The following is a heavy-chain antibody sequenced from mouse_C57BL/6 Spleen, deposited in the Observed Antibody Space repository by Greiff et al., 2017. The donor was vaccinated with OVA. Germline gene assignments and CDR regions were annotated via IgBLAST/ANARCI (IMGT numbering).Heavy chain of an antibody. Sequence: QVQLQQSGPELVKPGASVKISCKASGYAFSSSWMNWVQQRPGKGLEWIGRIYPGDGDTNYNGKFKGKATLTADKSSSTAYMQLSSLTSEDSAVYFCANYGSSFDYWGQGTTLTVSS. CDR1: GYAFSSSW. D-gene: IGHD1-1*01. CDR3: ANYGSSFDY. J-gene: IGHJ2*01. CDR2: IYPGDGDT. V-gene: IGHV1-82*01.